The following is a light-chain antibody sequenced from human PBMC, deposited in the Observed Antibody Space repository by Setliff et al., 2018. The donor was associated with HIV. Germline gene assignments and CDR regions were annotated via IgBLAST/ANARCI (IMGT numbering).Light chain of an antibody. CDR1: NSNIGAGYD. J-gene: IGLJ1*01. Sequence: SGAPGQRVTISCTGNNSNIGAGYDVHWYQRLPGTAPKLLIYGNTNRPSGVPDRFSGSKSGTSASLAITGLQAEDEADYYCQSHDSTLSGPVFGTGTKVTVL. V-gene: IGLV1-40*01. CDR3: QSHDSTLSGPV. CDR2: GNT.